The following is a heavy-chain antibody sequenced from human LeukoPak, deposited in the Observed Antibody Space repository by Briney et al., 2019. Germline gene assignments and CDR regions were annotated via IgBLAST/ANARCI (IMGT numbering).Heavy chain of an antibody. CDR3: ARADILTGYLPLRFDY. V-gene: IGHV4-59*01. D-gene: IGHD3-9*01. Sequence: SETLSLTCTVSGGSISSYYWSWIRQPPGKGLEWIGYIYYSGSTNYNPSLKSRVTISVDTSKNQFSLKLSSVTAADTAVYYCARADILTGYLPLRFDYWGQGTLVTVSS. CDR1: GGSISSYY. J-gene: IGHJ4*02. CDR2: IYYSGST.